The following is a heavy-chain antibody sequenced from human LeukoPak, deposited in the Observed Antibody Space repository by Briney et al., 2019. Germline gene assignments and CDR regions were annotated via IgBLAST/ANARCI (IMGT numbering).Heavy chain of an antibody. Sequence: GGSLRLSCAASGFTFSSYGMHWVRQAPGKGLEWVAFILYDGTNKYYADSVKGRFTISRDNSKNTLYLQMNNLRAEDTAVYYCSRDLVYSHGSGSFEAFDFWGQGTLVTVSS. J-gene: IGHJ3*01. CDR1: GFTFSSYG. CDR3: SRDLVYSHGSGSFEAFDF. CDR2: ILYDGTNK. V-gene: IGHV3-30*02. D-gene: IGHD3-10*01.